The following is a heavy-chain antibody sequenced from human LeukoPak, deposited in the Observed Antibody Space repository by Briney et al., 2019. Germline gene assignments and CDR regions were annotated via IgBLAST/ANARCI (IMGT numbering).Heavy chain of an antibody. CDR2: ARNKAEGYKI. CDR1: GFTFSDHY. Sequence: GGSLRLSCAASGFTFSDHYIDWVRQAPGKGLEWVGRARNKAEGYKIEYAASVKGRFTISRDDSKKSLYLQMNSLKTEDTAVYYCSRESSIFWVVARSYMDVWGKGTTVTVSS. V-gene: IGHV3-72*01. CDR3: SRESSIFWVVARSYMDV. D-gene: IGHD3-3*01. J-gene: IGHJ6*03.